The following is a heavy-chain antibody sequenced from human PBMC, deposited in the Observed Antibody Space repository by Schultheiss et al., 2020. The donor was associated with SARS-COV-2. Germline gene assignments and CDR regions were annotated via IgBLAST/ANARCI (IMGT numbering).Heavy chain of an antibody. Sequence: GGSLRLSCAASGFTFSSYWMSWVRQAPGKGLEWVANIKQDGSEKYYVDSVKGRFTISRDNAKNSLYLQMNSLRAEDTAVYYCAREEAYCSGGSCYLFYYYYGMDVWGQGTTVTVSS. CDR2: IKQDGSEK. CDR1: GFTFSSYW. D-gene: IGHD2-15*01. CDR3: AREEAYCSGGSCYLFYYYYGMDV. V-gene: IGHV3-7*01. J-gene: IGHJ6*02.